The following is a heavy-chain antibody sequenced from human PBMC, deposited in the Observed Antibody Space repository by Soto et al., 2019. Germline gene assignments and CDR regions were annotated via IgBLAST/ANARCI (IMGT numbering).Heavy chain of an antibody. D-gene: IGHD3-10*01. CDR3: ARDPGSGSYYGWFDP. CDR1: GGSVGSRY. V-gene: IGHV4-59*02. CDR2: IYYSGST. Sequence: TCTVSGGSVGSRYWSWSRQPPGKGLEWIGYIYYSGSTNYNPSLKSRVTISVDTSKNQFSLKLSSVTAADTAVYYCARDPGSGSYYGWFDPWGQGTLVTVSS. J-gene: IGHJ5*02.